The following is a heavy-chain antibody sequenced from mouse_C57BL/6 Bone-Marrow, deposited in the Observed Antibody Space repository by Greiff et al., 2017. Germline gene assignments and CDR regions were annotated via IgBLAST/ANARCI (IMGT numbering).Heavy chain of an antibody. J-gene: IGHJ2*01. CDR3: ARFPYDYDSYYFDY. CDR1: GFSLSTFGMG. Sequence: QVTLKVSGPGILQPSQTLSLTCSFSGFSLSTFGMGVGWIRQPSGKGLEWLAHIWWVDDKYYNPALKSRLTISKDTSKNQVFLKIANVDTADTATYCCARFPYDYDSYYFDYWGQGTTLTVSS. D-gene: IGHD2-4*01. CDR2: IWWVDDK. V-gene: IGHV8-8*01.